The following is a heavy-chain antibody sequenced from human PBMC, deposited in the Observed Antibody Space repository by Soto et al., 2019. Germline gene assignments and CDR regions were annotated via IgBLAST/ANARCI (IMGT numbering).Heavy chain of an antibody. Sequence: QVQLVESGGGVVQPGRSLRLSCAASGFTFSSYAMHWVRQAPGKGLEWVAVISYDGSNKYYADSVKGRFTISRDNSKNTLYLQMNSRRAEDTAVYYCARDRGWGNYYYYDGMDVWGQGTTVTVSS. CDR2: ISYDGSNK. CDR3: ARDRGWGNYYYYDGMDV. CDR1: GFTFSSYA. D-gene: IGHD2-15*01. J-gene: IGHJ6*02. V-gene: IGHV3-30-3*01.